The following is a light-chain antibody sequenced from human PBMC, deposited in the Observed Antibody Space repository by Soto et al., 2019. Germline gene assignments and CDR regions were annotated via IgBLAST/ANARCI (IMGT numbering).Light chain of an antibody. CDR1: QSIDTS. CDR3: QQYNTYCS. CDR2: STS. V-gene: IGKV1-5*03. Sequence: DIQMTQSPSTLSASVGDRVTITCRASQSIDTSLAWFQQKPGKAPKLLIYSTSTLENEVPSRFSGSGSGTEFTLTISALQPDDFATYYCQQYNTYCSFGQGTKVEAK. J-gene: IGKJ1*01.